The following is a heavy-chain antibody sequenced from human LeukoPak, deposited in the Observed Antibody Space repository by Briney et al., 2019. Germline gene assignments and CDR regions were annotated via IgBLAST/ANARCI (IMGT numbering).Heavy chain of an antibody. CDR3: ARHKREHYYYYGMDV. CDR1: GDSISSSRFH. D-gene: IGHD1-1*01. CDR2: ISYAGTT. J-gene: IGHJ6*02. V-gene: IGHV4-39*01. Sequence: PSETLSLTCTVSGDSISSSRFHWGWIRRPPGKGLEWIATISYAGTTYYNPSLKSRVTISVDTSKNQFSLKLSSVTAADTAVYYCARHKREHYYYYGMDVWGQGTTVTVFS.